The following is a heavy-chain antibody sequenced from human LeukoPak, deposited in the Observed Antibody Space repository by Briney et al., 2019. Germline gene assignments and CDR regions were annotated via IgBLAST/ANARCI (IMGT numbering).Heavy chain of an antibody. CDR3: ARVSGVLMMYAPRLLPDL. V-gene: IGHV4-38-2*01. J-gene: IGHJ5*02. CDR2: VSHTGTT. CDR1: GFSISTSYF. D-gene: IGHD2-8*01. Sequence: SETLSLTCVVSGFSISTSYFWGWIRQSPGEGLEWIGCVSHTGTTYYNPSLKSRVTISIDMSKNHFSLNVTSVTATDTAVYYCARVSGVLMMYAPRLLPDLWGQGTRVTVSS.